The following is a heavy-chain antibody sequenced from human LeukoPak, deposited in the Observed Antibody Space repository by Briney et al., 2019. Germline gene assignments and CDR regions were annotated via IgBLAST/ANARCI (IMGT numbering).Heavy chain of an antibody. CDR1: GFTFSSYE. CDR2: INHSGST. D-gene: IGHD3-22*01. CDR3: ARLSSRRFPPTYSFDRRNYFDY. J-gene: IGHJ4*02. V-gene: IGHV4-34*01. Sequence: GSLRLSCAASGFTFSSYEMHWVRQAPGKGLEWIGEINHSGSTSYNPSLKSRVTMSVDTSKNQFSLKLSSVTAADTAVYYCARLSSRRFPPTYSFDRRNYFDYWGQGTLVTVSS.